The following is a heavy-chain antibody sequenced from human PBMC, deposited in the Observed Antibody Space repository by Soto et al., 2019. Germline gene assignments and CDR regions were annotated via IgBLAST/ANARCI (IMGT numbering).Heavy chain of an antibody. CDR3: ARDIRKYYYDSSGYGPAVY. V-gene: IGHV3-7*05. Sequence: GGSLRLSCAASGFTVCSYWMSWVRQAPGKGLEWVANIKQDGSEKYYVDSVKGRFTISRDNAKNSLYLQMNSLRAEDTAVYYCARDIRKYYYDSSGYGPAVYWGQGTLVT. J-gene: IGHJ4*02. D-gene: IGHD3-22*01. CDR2: IKQDGSEK. CDR1: GFTVCSYW.